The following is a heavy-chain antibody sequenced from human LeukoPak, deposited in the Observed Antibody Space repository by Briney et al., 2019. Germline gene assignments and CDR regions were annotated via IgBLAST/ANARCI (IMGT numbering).Heavy chain of an antibody. V-gene: IGHV3-48*03. CDR2: ISGSGSTI. CDR1: GFAFSTYE. CDR3: AKESGYDVDFDY. D-gene: IGHD5-12*01. Sequence: PGGSLRLSCAASGFAFSTYEMNWVRQAPGKGLEWVSYISGSGSTIYYADSVKGRFTFSRDNSKNTLYLQMNSLRADDTAVYYCAKESGYDVDFDYWGQGTLVTVSS. J-gene: IGHJ4*02.